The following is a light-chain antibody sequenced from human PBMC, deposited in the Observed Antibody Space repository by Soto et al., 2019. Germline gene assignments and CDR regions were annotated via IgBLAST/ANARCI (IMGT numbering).Light chain of an antibody. CDR3: SSYTSSSTLEV. Sequence: QSALTQPASVSGSPGQSITISCTGTSSDVGGYNYVSWYQQHPGKAPKLVIYDVNNRPSGVSNRFSGSKSGNTASLTIFGLQAEDEGDYYCSSYTSSSTLEVFGGGTKVTVL. J-gene: IGLJ2*01. CDR1: SSDVGGYNY. CDR2: DVN. V-gene: IGLV2-14*01.